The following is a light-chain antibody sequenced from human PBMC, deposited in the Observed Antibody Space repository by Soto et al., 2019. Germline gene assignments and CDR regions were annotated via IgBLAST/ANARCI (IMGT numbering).Light chain of an antibody. CDR1: QSVLYSSNNENY. V-gene: IGKV4-1*01. J-gene: IGKJ2*01. CDR2: WAS. CDR3: QQYYSTPYT. Sequence: DIVMTQSPDSLAVSLGERATINCKSSQSVLYSSNNENYLAWYQQKPGQPPELLIYWASTRESGVPDRFSGSGSGTDFTLPISSLQAEDVAVYYCQQYYSTPYTFGQGTKLEIK.